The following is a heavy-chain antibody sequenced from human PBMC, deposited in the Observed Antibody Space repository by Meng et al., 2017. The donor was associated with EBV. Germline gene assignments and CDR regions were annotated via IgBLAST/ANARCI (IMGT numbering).Heavy chain of an antibody. CDR1: GYTVTSYD. J-gene: IGHJ5*02. CDR3: ARGRGVYCSGGSCYPGWFDP. D-gene: IGHD2-15*01. V-gene: IGHV1-8*01. CDR2: MNPNSGNT. Sequence: QGQLVQSGAEVKKPGASVKVSCKASGYTVTSYDINWVRQATGQGLEWMGWMNPNSGNTGYAQKFQGRVTMTRNTSISTAYMELSSLRSEDTAVYYCARGRGVYCSGGSCYPGWFDPWGQGTLVTVSS.